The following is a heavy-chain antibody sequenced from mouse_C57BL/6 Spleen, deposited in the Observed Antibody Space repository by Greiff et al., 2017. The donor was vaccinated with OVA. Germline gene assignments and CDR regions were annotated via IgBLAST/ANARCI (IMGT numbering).Heavy chain of an antibody. J-gene: IGHJ2*01. CDR1: GYTFTSYW. CDR2: IDPSDSET. Sequence: QVQLQQPGAELVRPGSSVKLSCKASGYTFTSYWMHWVKQRPIQGLEWIGNIDPSDSETHYNQKFKDQATLTVDKSSSTAYMQLSSLTSEDSAVEDCVSYYDGSSVEDYFDYWGQGTTLTVSS. D-gene: IGHD1-1*01. CDR3: VSYYDGSSVEDYFDY. V-gene: IGHV1-52*01.